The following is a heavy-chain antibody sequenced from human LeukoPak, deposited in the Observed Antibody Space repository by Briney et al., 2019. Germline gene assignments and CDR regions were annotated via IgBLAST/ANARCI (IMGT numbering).Heavy chain of an antibody. CDR3: AREASLG. J-gene: IGHJ3*01. V-gene: IGHV3-48*04. CDR1: GFDFSASS. CDR2: IRASSSLI. Sequence: PGGSLGLSCVASGFDFSASSFNYIRQAPGKGLEWVSYIRASSSLISYADSVRGRFTISRDDAKKSVFLQMHSLRADDTAVYYCAREASLGWGQGTVVTVSS.